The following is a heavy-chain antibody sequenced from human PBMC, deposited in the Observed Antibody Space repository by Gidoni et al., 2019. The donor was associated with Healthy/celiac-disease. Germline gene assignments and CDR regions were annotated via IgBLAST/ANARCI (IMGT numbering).Heavy chain of an antibody. CDR1: GFTFEAYA. V-gene: IGHV3-43*02. CDR3: AKDIVPYYYDSSGYYPDY. Sequence: EVQLVESVGGVLEPGGSLGLSCAASGFTFEAYAMHWFRQAPGKGLEWVSLISGDGGSTYYADSVKGRFTISRDNSKNSLYLQMNSLRTEDTALYYCAKDIVPYYYDSSGYYPDYWGQGTLVTVSS. J-gene: IGHJ4*02. CDR2: ISGDGGST. D-gene: IGHD3-22*01.